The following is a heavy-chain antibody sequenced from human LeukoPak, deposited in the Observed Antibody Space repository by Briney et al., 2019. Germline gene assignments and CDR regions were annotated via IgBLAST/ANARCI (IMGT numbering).Heavy chain of an antibody. CDR3: ARGGFSITMIVVVTPIDY. CDR2: INWNGGST. CDR1: GFTFDDYG. Sequence: GGSLRLSRAASGFTFDDYGMSWVRQAPGKGLEWVSGINWNGGSTGYADSVKGRFTISRDDAKNSLYLQMNSLRAEDTALYYCARGGFSITMIVVVTPIDYWGQGALVTVSS. D-gene: IGHD3-22*01. J-gene: IGHJ4*02. V-gene: IGHV3-20*04.